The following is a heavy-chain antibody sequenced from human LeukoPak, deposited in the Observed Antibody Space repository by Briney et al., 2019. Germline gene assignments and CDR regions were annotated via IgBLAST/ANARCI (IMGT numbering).Heavy chain of an antibody. CDR2: IYHSGST. CDR1: GGSISSSNW. J-gene: IGHJ6*02. V-gene: IGHV4-4*02. Sequence: SETLSLTCAVSGGSISSSNWWSWVRQPPGKGLEWIGEIYHSGSTNYNPSLKSRVTISVDKSKNQFSLKLSSVTAADTAVYYCARWKSSGSYYYYYGMDVWGQGTTVTVSS. CDR3: ARWKSSGSYYYYYGMDV. D-gene: IGHD3-10*01.